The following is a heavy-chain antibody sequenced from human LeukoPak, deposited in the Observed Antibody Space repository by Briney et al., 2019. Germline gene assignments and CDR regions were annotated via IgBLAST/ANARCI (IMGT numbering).Heavy chain of an antibody. D-gene: IGHD3-10*02. Sequence: GGSLRLSCAASGFAASGFTFSTFGMHWVRQAPGKGLEWVAFIRYDGTNKYYADSVKGRFTISRDDSKNSLYLQMNSLRAEDTAVYYCAELGITMIGGVWGKGTTVTISS. V-gene: IGHV3-30*02. CDR1: GFTFSTFG. J-gene: IGHJ6*04. CDR2: IRYDGTNK. CDR3: AELGITMIGGV.